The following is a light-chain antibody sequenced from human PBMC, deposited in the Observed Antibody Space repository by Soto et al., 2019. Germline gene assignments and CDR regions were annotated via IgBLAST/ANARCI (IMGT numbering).Light chain of an antibody. V-gene: IGKV1-27*01. CDR2: AAS. CDR3: QKYNSAPRT. CDR1: QGISDY. Sequence: DIQMTQSPSSLSASVGDRVTITCRASQGISDYLAWYQHTPGKVPKLLIYAASTLQPGVPSRFSGSGSGTDFTLTISSLQPEDVATYYCQKYNSAPRTFGQGTKVEIK. J-gene: IGKJ1*01.